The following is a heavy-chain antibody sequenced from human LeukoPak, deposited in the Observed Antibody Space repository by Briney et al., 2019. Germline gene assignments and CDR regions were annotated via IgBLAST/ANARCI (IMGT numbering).Heavy chain of an antibody. D-gene: IGHD3-10*01. V-gene: IGHV3-30*18. CDR3: AKDVWFGELFLNYFDY. Sequence: GGSLRLSCAASGFTFSSYGMHWVRQAPGKGLEWVAVISYDGSNKYYADSVKGRFTISRDNSKNTLYLQMNGLRAEDTAVYYCAKDVWFGELFLNYFDYWGQGTLVTVSS. CDR1: GFTFSSYG. CDR2: ISYDGSNK. J-gene: IGHJ4*02.